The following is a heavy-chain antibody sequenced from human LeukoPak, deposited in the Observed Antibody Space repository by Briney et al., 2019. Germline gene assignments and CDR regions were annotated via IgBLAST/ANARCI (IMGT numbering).Heavy chain of an antibody. V-gene: IGHV4-31*03. J-gene: IGHJ4*02. Sequence: SEALSLTCTVSGGSISSGGYYWSWIRQHPGKGLEWIGYIYYSGSTYYNPSLKSRVTISVDTSKNQFSLKLSSVTAADTAVYSCARESREYSGYDIHFDYWGQGALVTVSS. CDR3: ARESREYSGYDIHFDY. CDR2: IYYSGST. D-gene: IGHD5-12*01. CDR1: GGSISSGGYY.